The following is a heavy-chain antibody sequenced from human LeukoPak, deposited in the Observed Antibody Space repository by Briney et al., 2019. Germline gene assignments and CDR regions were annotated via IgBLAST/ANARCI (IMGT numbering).Heavy chain of an antibody. D-gene: IGHD4-23*01. V-gene: IGHV1-24*01. CDR2: FDPEDGET. CDR3: ATRGITVVNPHRTFDY. Sequence: ASVKVSCKGSGYTVTELSMHWVRQALGKGLEWMGGFDPEDGETIYAQKFQGRVTMTEDTSTDTAYMELSSLRSEDTAVYYCATRGITVVNPHRTFDYWGQGTLVTVSS. J-gene: IGHJ4*02. CDR1: GYTVTELS.